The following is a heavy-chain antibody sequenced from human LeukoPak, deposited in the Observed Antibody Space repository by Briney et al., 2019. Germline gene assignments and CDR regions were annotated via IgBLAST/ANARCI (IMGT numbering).Heavy chain of an antibody. Sequence: GGSLRRSCAASGFTLSNYAMSWVRQAPGKGLEWVSAITGGGGSTYYADSVKGRFTISRDNAKNTLYLQMNSLRAEDTAVYYCARDLRRYDILTGYENPGFDYWGQGTLVTVSS. J-gene: IGHJ4*02. D-gene: IGHD3-9*01. CDR3: ARDLRRYDILTGYENPGFDY. CDR1: GFTLSNYA. CDR2: ITGGGGST. V-gene: IGHV3-23*01.